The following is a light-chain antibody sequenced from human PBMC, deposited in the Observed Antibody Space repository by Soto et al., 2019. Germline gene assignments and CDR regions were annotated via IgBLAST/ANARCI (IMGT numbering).Light chain of an antibody. CDR3: QQRSSWPLT. Sequence: SVLAQSPATLSLSPGERSTLSCRASQSVSSYLAWYQQKPGQAPRLLIYDASNRAAGIPARFSGSGSGTDFTLTISGLEPEDFAVYYCQQRSSWPLTFGQGTRLEIK. CDR2: DAS. J-gene: IGKJ5*01. CDR1: QSVSSY. V-gene: IGKV3-11*01.